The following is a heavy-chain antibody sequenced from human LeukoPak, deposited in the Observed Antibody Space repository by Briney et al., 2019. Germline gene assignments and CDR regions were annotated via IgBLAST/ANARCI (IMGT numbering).Heavy chain of an antibody. V-gene: IGHV4-39*01. D-gene: IGHD2-15*01. J-gene: IGHJ4*02. CDR3: ARASCGGGSRYTARKYFDY. Sequence: SETLSLTCTVSGGSISSTNYYWGWIRQPPGKGLEWIGTIYFSGDTYYNSSLKSRVTMSVNTSKNQFSLRLSSVTAADTAVYYCARASCGGGSRYTARKYFDYWGQGTLLTVSS. CDR2: IYFSGDT. CDR1: GGSISSTNYY.